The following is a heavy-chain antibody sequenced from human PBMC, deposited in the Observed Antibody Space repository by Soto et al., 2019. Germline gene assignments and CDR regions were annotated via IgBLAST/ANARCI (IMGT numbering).Heavy chain of an antibody. D-gene: IGHD3-16*01. J-gene: IGHJ4*02. Sequence: QVQLVQSGAEVKKPGFSVKVSCKASGGTFSSYTISWVRQAPGQGLEWMGRIIPILGIANYAQKFQGRVTLTADKSTSPAYMELSSLRAEDTAVYYCATDPDLGVDYWGQGTLVTVSS. V-gene: IGHV1-69*02. CDR2: IIPILGIA. CDR1: GGTFSSYT. CDR3: ATDPDLGVDY.